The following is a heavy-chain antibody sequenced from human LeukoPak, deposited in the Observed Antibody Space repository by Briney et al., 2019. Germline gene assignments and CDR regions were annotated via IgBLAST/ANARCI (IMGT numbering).Heavy chain of an antibody. CDR2: INHSGST. V-gene: IGHV4-34*01. CDR3: ARVTTDTAMVSFDY. D-gene: IGHD5-18*01. Sequence: SETLSLTCAVYGGSFSGYYWSWIRQPPGKGLEWIGEINHSGSTNYNPSLKSRVTISVDTSKNQFSLKLSSVPAADTAVYYCARVTTDTAMVSFDYWGQGTLVTVSS. CDR1: GGSFSGYY. J-gene: IGHJ4*02.